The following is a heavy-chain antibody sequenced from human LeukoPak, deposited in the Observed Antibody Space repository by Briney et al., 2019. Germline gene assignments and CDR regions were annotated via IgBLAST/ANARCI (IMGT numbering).Heavy chain of an antibody. Sequence: SETLSLTCAVYGGSFSGYYWSWIRQPPGKGLEWIGEINHNGSTNYNPSLKSRVTISVDTSKNQFSLKLSSVTAADTAVYYCASSSGRYCSSTSCHPYYYYYYGMDVWGQGTTVTVSS. V-gene: IGHV4-34*01. D-gene: IGHD2-2*01. CDR3: ASSSGRYCSSTSCHPYYYYYYGMDV. J-gene: IGHJ6*02. CDR1: GGSFSGYY. CDR2: INHNGST.